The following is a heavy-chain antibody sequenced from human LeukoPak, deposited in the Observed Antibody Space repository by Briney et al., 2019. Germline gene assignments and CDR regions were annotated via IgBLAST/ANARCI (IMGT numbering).Heavy chain of an antibody. CDR3: ARVEYFDL. J-gene: IGHJ2*01. CDR1: GFTFSSYA. CDR2: ISYDGSNK. V-gene: IGHV3-30-3*01. Sequence: PGGSPRLSCAASGFTFSSYAMHWVRQAPGKGLEWVAVISYDGSNKYYADSVKGRFTISRDNSKNTLYLQMNSLRAEDTAVYYCARVEYFDLWGRGTLVTVSS.